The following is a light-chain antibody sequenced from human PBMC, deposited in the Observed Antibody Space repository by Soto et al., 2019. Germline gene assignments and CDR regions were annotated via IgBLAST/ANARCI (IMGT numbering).Light chain of an antibody. CDR1: QSVSSN. CDR2: GAS. Sequence: EIVMTQSPATLSVSPGERATLSCRASQSVSSNLAWYQQKPGQAPKLLIYGASTRATGIPARFSGSGSGTEFTLTISSLQSEDFAIYYCKQYHNWPGTFGQGTKVQIK. CDR3: KQYHNWPGT. V-gene: IGKV3-15*01. J-gene: IGKJ1*01.